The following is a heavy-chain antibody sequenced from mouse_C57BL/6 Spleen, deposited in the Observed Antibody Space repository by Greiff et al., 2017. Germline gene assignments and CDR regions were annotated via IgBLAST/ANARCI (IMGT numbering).Heavy chain of an antibody. Sequence: EVMLVESEGGLVQPGSSMKLSCTASGFTFSDYYMAWVRQVPEKGLEWVANINYDGSSTYYLDSLKSRFIISRDNAKNILYLQMSSLKSEDTATYYCARYYGPPYYAMEYWGQGTSVTVSS. CDR1: GFTFSDYY. CDR2: INYDGSST. CDR3: ARYYGPPYYAMEY. J-gene: IGHJ4*01. D-gene: IGHD1-1*01. V-gene: IGHV5-16*01.